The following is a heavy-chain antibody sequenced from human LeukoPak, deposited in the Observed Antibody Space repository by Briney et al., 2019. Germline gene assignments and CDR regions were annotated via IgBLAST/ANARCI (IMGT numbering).Heavy chain of an antibody. CDR1: GFIFNNYN. CDR3: AKDSGAQLQRYFDY. J-gene: IGHJ4*02. V-gene: IGHV3-30*02. CDR2: MRYDGSNR. D-gene: IGHD3-10*01. Sequence: GGSLRLSCAASGFIFNNYNMNWVRQAPGRGLEWVAFMRYDGSNRYYADSVKVRFTFTRDKSKNTVFLLMSSLRPEDTAVYFCAKDSGAQLQRYFDYWGQGTQVTVSS.